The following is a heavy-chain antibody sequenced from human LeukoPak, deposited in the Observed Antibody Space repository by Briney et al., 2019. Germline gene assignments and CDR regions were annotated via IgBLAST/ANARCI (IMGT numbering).Heavy chain of an antibody. J-gene: IGHJ4*02. D-gene: IGHD5-24*01. V-gene: IGHV4-34*12. CDR2: IFYSGST. Sequence: SETLSLTCAVYGGSFSGYYWSWIRQPPGKGLEWIGNIFYSGSTYYNPSLKSRVTISVDTSKNQFSLKLSSVTAADTAVYYCARDRRWLPLRRMYSGIDYWGQGTLVTVSS. CDR1: GGSFSGYY. CDR3: ARDRRWLPLRRMYSGIDY.